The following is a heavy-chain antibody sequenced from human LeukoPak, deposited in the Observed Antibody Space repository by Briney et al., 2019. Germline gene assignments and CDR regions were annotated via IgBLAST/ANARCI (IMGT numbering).Heavy chain of an antibody. J-gene: IGHJ6*02. V-gene: IGHV3-74*01. Sequence: GGSLRLSCAASGFTFSCYWMHWVRQAPGKGLVWVSFIRSDESNTRYADSVKGRFTISRDNAKNTLYLQMNSLRAEDTAMCYCARANYYGMDVWGQGTTVTVSS. CDR1: GFTFSCYW. CDR2: IRSDESNT. CDR3: ARANYYGMDV.